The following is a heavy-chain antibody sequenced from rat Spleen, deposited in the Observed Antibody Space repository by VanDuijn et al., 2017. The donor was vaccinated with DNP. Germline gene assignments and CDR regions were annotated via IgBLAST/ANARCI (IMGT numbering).Heavy chain of an antibody. V-gene: IGHV5-19*01. CDR2: VTSGGDTT. D-gene: IGHD1-6*01. CDR3: ATYYGFNSYFFDY. CDR1: GFTFSNSG. Sequence: EVQLVESGGGLVQPGRSLKLSCAGSGFTFSNSGMHWIRQAPTKGLEWVASVTSGGDTTNYRDSVKGRFTISRDNTKNTLYLQMNSLRSEDTATYFCATYYGFNSYFFDYWGQGVMVTVSS. J-gene: IGHJ2*01.